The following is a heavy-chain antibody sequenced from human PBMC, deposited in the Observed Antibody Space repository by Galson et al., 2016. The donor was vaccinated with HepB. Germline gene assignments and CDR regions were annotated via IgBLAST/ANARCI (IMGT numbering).Heavy chain of an antibody. CDR1: GFTFDDYA. CDR3: VKDIGLWFGESRGMDV. Sequence: SLRLSCAASGFTFDDYAMHWVRQVPGKGLEWVSGINWNSAQIVYVDSVKGRFTISRDNAKNSLYLQMNRLRAEDTALYYCVKDIGLWFGESRGMDVWGQGTTVTVSS. CDR2: INWNSAQI. D-gene: IGHD3-10*01. J-gene: IGHJ6*02. V-gene: IGHV3-9*01.